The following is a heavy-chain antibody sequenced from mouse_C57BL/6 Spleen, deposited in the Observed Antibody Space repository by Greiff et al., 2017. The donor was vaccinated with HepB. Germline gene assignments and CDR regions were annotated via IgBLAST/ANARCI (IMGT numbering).Heavy chain of an antibody. CDR3: ARNLYYYGSSPFDY. D-gene: IGHD1-1*01. V-gene: IGHV2-2*01. CDR2: IWSGGST. J-gene: IGHJ2*01. CDR1: GFSLTSYG. Sequence: QVQLKESGPGLVQPSQSLSITCTVSGFSLTSYGVHWVRQSPGKGLEWLGVIWSGGSTDYNAAFISRLSISKDNSKSQVFFKMNSLQADDTAIYYCARNLYYYGSSPFDYWGQGTTLTVSS.